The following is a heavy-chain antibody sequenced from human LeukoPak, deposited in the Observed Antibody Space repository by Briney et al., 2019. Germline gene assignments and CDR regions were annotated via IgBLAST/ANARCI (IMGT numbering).Heavy chain of an antibody. Sequence: GGSLRLSCAAYGFTFSDYYMSWIRQAPGKGLEWVSYISSSGSTIYYADSVKGRFTISRDNAKNSLYLQMNSLRAEDTAVYHCARDKYSYGLDYWGQGTLVTVSS. D-gene: IGHD5-18*01. V-gene: IGHV3-11*01. J-gene: IGHJ4*02. CDR2: ISSSGSTI. CDR3: ARDKYSYGLDY. CDR1: GFTFSDYY.